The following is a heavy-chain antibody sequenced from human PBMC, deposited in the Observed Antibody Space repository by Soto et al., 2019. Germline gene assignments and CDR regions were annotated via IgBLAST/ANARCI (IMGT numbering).Heavy chain of an antibody. CDR1: GGSISSYY. J-gene: IGHJ4*02. CDR3: ARGEDPVAMPSGY. Sequence: ASETLSLTCTVSGGSISSYYWSWIRQPPGKGLEWIGYIYYSGSTNYNSSLKSRVTISVDTSKNQFSLKLSSVTAADTAVYYCARGEDPVAMPSGYWGQGTLVTLSS. D-gene: IGHD2-2*01. CDR2: IYYSGST. V-gene: IGHV4-59*01.